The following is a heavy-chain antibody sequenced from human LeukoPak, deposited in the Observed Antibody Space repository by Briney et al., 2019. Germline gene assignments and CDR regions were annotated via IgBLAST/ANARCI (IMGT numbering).Heavy chain of an antibody. CDR3: ARHSSYDSSGYEFDY. V-gene: IGHV4-59*01. Sequence: SETLSLTCTVSGGSISSYYWSWIRQPPGKGLEWIGYIYYSGSTNYNPSLKSRVTISVDTSKNQFPLKLSSVTAADTAVYYCARHSSYDSSGYEFDYWGQGTLVTVSS. D-gene: IGHD3-22*01. J-gene: IGHJ4*02. CDR1: GGSISSYY. CDR2: IYYSGST.